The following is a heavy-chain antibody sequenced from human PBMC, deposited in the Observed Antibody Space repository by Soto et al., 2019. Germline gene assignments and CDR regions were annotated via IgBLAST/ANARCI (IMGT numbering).Heavy chain of an antibody. CDR1: GGSLSRGGYY. CDR2: IYYSGST. V-gene: IGHV4-31*03. J-gene: IGHJ6*02. D-gene: IGHD1-1*01. CDR3: ARDRLEPHYGMDV. Sequence: TLSLPCTVSGGSLSRGGYYWSWIRQHPGKGLEWIGYIYYSGSTYYNPSLKSRVTISVDTSKNQFSLKLSSVNAEDTAVYYCARDRLEPHYGMDVWGQGPTVTV.